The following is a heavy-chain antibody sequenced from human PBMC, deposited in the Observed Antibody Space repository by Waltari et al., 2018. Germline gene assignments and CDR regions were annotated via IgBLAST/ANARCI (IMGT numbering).Heavy chain of an antibody. V-gene: IGHV3-53*01. CDR3: ARSYRYCRDGSCFHSHLDF. CDR2: IDTGVST. CDR1: GFTVSNTY. J-gene: IGHJ4*02. Sequence: EVRLVESGGGLIQPGGSLRLSCAASGFTVSNTYMTWVRKAPGKGWAWGSTIDTGVSTYYAESVKGRFTIFRDKSKNTLYLEMNSLRAEDTAVYYCARSYRYCRDGSCFHSHLDFWGQGTLVTVSS. D-gene: IGHD2-15*01.